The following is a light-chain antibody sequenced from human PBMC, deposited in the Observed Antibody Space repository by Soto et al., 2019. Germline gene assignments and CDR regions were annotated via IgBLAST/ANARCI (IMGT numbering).Light chain of an antibody. Sequence: QSVLTQPASVSGSPGQSITISCTGTSSDIGGYNNVSWYQQHPGKAPKLMVYEVINRPSGVSNRFSGSKSGSTASLIISGLQAEDEADYYCSSYTSTTTPVFGGGTKLTVL. CDR1: SSDIGGYNN. V-gene: IGLV2-14*01. CDR3: SSYTSTTTPV. CDR2: EVI. J-gene: IGLJ3*02.